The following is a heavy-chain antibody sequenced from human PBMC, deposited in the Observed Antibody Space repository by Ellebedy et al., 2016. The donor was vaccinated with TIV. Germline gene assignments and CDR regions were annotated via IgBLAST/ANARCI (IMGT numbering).Heavy chain of an antibody. CDR3: ARDFEFMIYVNGGEYYHYALDV. CDR2: INPNSGNT. CDR1: GYAFTSYD. J-gene: IGHJ6*02. D-gene: IGHD3-10*02. Sequence: AASVKVSCKASGYAFTSYDINWVRQAPGQGLEWMGWINPNSGNTGYAQKFQGRVTMTRDNSINTAYMELSSLTSEDTAVYYCARDFEFMIYVNGGEYYHYALDVWGQGTTVTVAS. V-gene: IGHV1-8*01.